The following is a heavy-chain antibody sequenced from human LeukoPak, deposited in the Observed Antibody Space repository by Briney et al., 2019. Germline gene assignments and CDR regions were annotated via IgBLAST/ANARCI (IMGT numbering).Heavy chain of an antibody. V-gene: IGHV4-39*01. CDR3: ARLTNDCSSGHYTGGYYFMDV. Sequence: SDTLSLICTVSGHSITNSRYYWGWIRQPRGKGLDWFGSVSHSGTAQNHPSLKSRVPIFLHTSTNQFSMEGPSVPAPDRAQFSCARLTNDCSSGHYTGGYYFMDVWGKGTTVIVSS. CDR1: GHSITNSRYY. CDR2: VSHSGTA. J-gene: IGHJ6*03. D-gene: IGHD3-3*01.